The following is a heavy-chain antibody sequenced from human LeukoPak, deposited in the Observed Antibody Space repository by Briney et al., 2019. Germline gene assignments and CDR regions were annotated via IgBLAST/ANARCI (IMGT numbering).Heavy chain of an antibody. J-gene: IGHJ4*02. CDR2: ISSSSSYI. Sequence: GGSLRLSCAASGFTFSSYSMNWVRQAPGKGLEWVSSISSSSSYIYYADSVKGRFTISRDNAKNSLYLQMNSLGAEDTAVYYCARGFGGVQNRFDYWGQGTLVTVSS. CDR3: ARGFGGVQNRFDY. V-gene: IGHV3-21*01. D-gene: IGHD3-16*01. CDR1: GFTFSSYS.